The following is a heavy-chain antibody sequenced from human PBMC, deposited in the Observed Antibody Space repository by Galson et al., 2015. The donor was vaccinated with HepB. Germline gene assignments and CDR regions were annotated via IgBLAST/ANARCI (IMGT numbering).Heavy chain of an antibody. Sequence: SVKVSCKASGGTFSSYTISWVRQAPGQGLEWMGRIIPILGIANYAQKFQGRVTITADKSTSTAYMELSSLRSEDTAVYYCARERVRYFDWTTPVPYYFDYWGQGTLVTVSS. CDR3: ARERVRYFDWTTPVPYYFDY. CDR1: GGTFSSYT. J-gene: IGHJ4*02. D-gene: IGHD3-9*01. CDR2: IIPILGIA. V-gene: IGHV1-69*04.